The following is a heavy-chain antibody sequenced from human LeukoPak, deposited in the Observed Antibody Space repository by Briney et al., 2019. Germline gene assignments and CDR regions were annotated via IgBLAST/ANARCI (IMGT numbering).Heavy chain of an antibody. Sequence: PGGSLRLSCAASGFTFSSYAMSWVRQAPGKGLEWVSAISGSGGSTYYADSVKGRFTISRDNSKNTLYLRMNSLRAEDTAVYYCARRVVTTPAVVLDPWGQGTLVTVSS. D-gene: IGHD4-17*01. J-gene: IGHJ5*02. V-gene: IGHV3-23*01. CDR3: ARRVVTTPAVVLDP. CDR2: ISGSGGST. CDR1: GFTFSSYA.